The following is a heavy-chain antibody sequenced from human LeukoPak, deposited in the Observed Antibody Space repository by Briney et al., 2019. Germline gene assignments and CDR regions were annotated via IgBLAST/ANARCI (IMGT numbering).Heavy chain of an antibody. Sequence: PSETLSLTCAVYGGSFSGYYWSWIRQPPGKGLEWIGEINHSGSTNYNPSLKSRVTISVDTSKNQFSLKLSSVTAADTAVYYCARYLTGDAFDIWGQGTMVTVSS. CDR3: ARYLTGDAFDI. CDR1: GGSFSGYY. CDR2: INHSGST. J-gene: IGHJ3*02. V-gene: IGHV4-34*01. D-gene: IGHD3-9*01.